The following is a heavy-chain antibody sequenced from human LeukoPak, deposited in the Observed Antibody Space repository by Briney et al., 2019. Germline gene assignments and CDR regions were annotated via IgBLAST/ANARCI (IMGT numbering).Heavy chain of an antibody. V-gene: IGHV3-9*03. CDR1: GFTFDDYA. CDR2: ISWNSGSI. J-gene: IGHJ4*02. D-gene: IGHD4-17*01. CDR3: AKDMNLRGDYGDPGFDY. Sequence: GGSLRLSCAASGFTFDDYAMHWVRQAPGKGLEWVSGISWNSGSIGYADSVKGRFTISRDNAKNSLYLQMNSLRAEDMALYYCAKDMNLRGDYGDPGFDYWGQGTLVTVSS.